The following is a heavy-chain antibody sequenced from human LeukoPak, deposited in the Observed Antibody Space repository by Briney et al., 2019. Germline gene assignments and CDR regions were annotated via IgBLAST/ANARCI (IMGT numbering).Heavy chain of an antibody. J-gene: IGHJ4*02. CDR1: GGSISSSSYY. CDR2: IYYSGST. Sequence: PSETLSLTCTVSGGSISSSSYYWGWIRQPPGKGLEWIGSIYYSGSTYYNPSLKSRVTISVDTSKNQFSLKLSSVTAADTAVYYCARVGGGVFYFDYWGQGTLVTVSS. D-gene: IGHD3-16*01. CDR3: ARVGGGVFYFDY. V-gene: IGHV4-39*07.